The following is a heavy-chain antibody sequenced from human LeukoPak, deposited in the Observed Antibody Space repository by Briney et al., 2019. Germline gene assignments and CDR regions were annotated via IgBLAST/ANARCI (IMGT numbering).Heavy chain of an antibody. J-gene: IGHJ4*02. V-gene: IGHV1-8*01. CDR1: GYTFTSYD. CDR2: MNPNSGNT. CDR3: ARGYGLAAGTEFYDY. D-gene: IGHD6-13*01. Sequence: GASVKVSCKASGYTFTSYDINWVRQATGQGLEWMGWMNPNSGNTGYAQKFQGRVTMTRNTSISTAYMELSRLRSEDTAVYYCARGYGLAAGTEFYDYWGQGTLVTVSS.